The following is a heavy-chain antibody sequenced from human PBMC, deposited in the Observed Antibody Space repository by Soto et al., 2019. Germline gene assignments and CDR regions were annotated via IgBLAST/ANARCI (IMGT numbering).Heavy chain of an antibody. CDR1: GYPFTSYG. J-gene: IGHJ4*02. V-gene: IGHV1-18*01. Sequence: ASVKVSCKTSGYPFTSYGINLVRQAPRQGPEWMGWISAYNGKTSYTQKFQGRVTMTTDTSTSTAYMEVSSLRPEDTAMYYCVKDSPIGSVFSGHDDIDSWGQGTLVTVSS. CDR3: VKDSPIGSVFSGHDDIDS. D-gene: IGHD5-12*01. CDR2: ISAYNGKT.